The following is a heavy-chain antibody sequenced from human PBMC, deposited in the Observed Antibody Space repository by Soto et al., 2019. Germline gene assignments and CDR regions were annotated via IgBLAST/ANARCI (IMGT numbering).Heavy chain of an antibody. Sequence: GGSLRLSCAASGLTFSSSAMHWVRQAPGKGLEWVALISYDGSNKYYVDSVKGRFTISRDNSKNTLVLQMNSLREEDTAVYYCAAETKSYFYGMDVWGQGTTVTVSS. J-gene: IGHJ6*02. CDR2: ISYDGSNK. CDR3: AAETKSYFYGMDV. V-gene: IGHV3-30*03. CDR1: GLTFSSSA.